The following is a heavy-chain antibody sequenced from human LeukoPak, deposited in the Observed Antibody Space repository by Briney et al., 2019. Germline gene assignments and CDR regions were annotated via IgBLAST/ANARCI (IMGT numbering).Heavy chain of an antibody. D-gene: IGHD6-13*01. Sequence: SVKVSCKASGGTFSSYAISWVRQAPGQGLEWMGRIIPILGIANYAQKFQGRVTITADKSTSTAYMELSSLRSEDTAVYYCAREVSSSWFKFDYWGQGTLVTASS. CDR1: GGTFSSYA. CDR2: IIPILGIA. J-gene: IGHJ4*02. CDR3: AREVSSSWFKFDY. V-gene: IGHV1-69*04.